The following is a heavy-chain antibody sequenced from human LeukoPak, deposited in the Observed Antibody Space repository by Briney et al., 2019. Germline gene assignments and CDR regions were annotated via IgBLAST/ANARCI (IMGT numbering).Heavy chain of an antibody. CDR1: GFTFSSYA. D-gene: IGHD6-13*01. CDR2: ISGSGGST. J-gene: IGHJ4*02. V-gene: IGHV3-23*01. CDR3: AKDPLGQQLVGDY. Sequence: GGSLRLSCAASGFTFSSYAMSWVRQAPGKGLEWVSAISGSGGSTYYADSVKGRFAISRDNSKNTLYLQMNSLRAEDTAVYYCAKDPLGQQLVGDYWGQGTLVTVSS.